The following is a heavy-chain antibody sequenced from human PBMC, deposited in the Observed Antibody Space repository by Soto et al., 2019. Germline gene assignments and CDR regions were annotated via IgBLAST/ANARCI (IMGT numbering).Heavy chain of an antibody. CDR2: IYWNDDK. CDR1: GFSLGTSGVG. D-gene: IGHD1-1*01. Sequence: QITLKESGPTLLNPTQTLTLTCTFSGFSLGTSGVGVGWIRQRPGKALEGLAFIYWNDDKRYSPSLKSRLTITKDPHKNQVVLTMTNSDPADTATYYCARRQRYNWNDGGWFAPWGQGTLVTVSS. V-gene: IGHV2-5*01. J-gene: IGHJ5*02. CDR3: ARRQRYNWNDGGWFAP.